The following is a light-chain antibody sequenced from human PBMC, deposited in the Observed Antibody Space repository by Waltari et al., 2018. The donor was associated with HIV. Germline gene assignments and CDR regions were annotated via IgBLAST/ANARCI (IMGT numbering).Light chain of an antibody. Sequence: QSVLTQPRSVSAAPGQTVTISCSGSSSDIGNNYVSWYQQVPGTAPKLPIYDNTGRPSGLPDRFSGSKSGTSATLGITGLQTGDEADYYCGTWDSGLSVVVFGGGTKLTVL. CDR2: DNT. CDR1: SSDIGNNY. J-gene: IGLJ2*01. CDR3: GTWDSGLSVVV. V-gene: IGLV1-51*01.